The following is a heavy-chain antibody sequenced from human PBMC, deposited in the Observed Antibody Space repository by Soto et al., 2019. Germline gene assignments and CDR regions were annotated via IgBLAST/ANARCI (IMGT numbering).Heavy chain of an antibody. V-gene: IGHV1-2*02. D-gene: IGHD6-19*01. Sequence: QVQLVQSGAEVKKPGASVKVSCEASGYTFTGYYMHWVRQAPGQGFEWMGRISPKSGGTNYAQKFQGRVTMTWDTSLNTAYMELSSLISEDTAVYYCARPPGYISDWYYFDLWGQGTLVTVSS. CDR1: GYTFTGYY. CDR3: ARPPGYISDWYYFDL. CDR2: ISPKSGGT. J-gene: IGHJ4*02.